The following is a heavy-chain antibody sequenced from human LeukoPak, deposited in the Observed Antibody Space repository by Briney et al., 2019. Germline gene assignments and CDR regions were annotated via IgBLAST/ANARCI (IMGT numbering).Heavy chain of an antibody. Sequence: SETLSLTCAASGGSISSYYWSWIRQPPGRGLEWIGDIYYSGSTNYNPSLKSRVTISVDTSKNQFSLKLSSVTAADTAVYYCAREPMVRGAGYFDYWGQGTLVTVSS. D-gene: IGHD3-10*01. CDR1: GGSISSYY. CDR2: IYYSGST. V-gene: IGHV4-59*01. CDR3: AREPMVRGAGYFDY. J-gene: IGHJ4*02.